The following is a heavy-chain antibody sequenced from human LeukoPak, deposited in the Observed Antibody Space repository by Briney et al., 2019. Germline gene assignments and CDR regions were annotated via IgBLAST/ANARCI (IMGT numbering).Heavy chain of an antibody. CDR1: VFTFSSYG. V-gene: IGHV3-30*02. CDR3: AKELVTTAFWADY. Sequence: GGSLRLSCAASVFTFSSYGMHWVRQAPGKGLEWVAFIRYDGSNKYYADSVKGRFTISRDNSKNTLYLQMNSLRAEDRAVYYCAKELVTTAFWADYWGQGTLVTVSS. J-gene: IGHJ4*02. CDR2: IRYDGSNK. D-gene: IGHD4-11*01.